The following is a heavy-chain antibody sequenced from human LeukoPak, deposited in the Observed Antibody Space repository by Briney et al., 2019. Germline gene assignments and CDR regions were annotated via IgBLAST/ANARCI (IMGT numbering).Heavy chain of an antibody. CDR1: GGTFSSYA. D-gene: IGHD2/OR15-2a*01. CDR3: ARKDLGSMADDY. CDR2: IIPIFGTA. Sequence: SVEVSCKASGGTFSSYAISWVRQAPGQGLEWMGRIIPIFGTANYAQKFQGRVTITTDESTSTAYMELSSLRSEDTAVYYCARKDLGSMADDYWGQGTLVTVSS. V-gene: IGHV1-69*05. J-gene: IGHJ4*02.